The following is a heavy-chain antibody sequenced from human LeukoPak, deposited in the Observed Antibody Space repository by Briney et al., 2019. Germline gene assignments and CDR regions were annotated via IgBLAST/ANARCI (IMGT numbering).Heavy chain of an antibody. V-gene: IGHV3-23*01. J-gene: IGHJ4*02. CDR1: GFTFSSYA. CDR3: AKDRRATLYGEFDY. CDR2: ISGGGVGT. Sequence: GGSLRLSCAASGFTFSSYAMSWVRQAPGKGLEWVSAISGGGVGTYYADSVKGRFTLFRDNSKNTLYLQMNSLRAEDTAVYYCAKDRRATLYGEFDYWGQGTLVTVSS. D-gene: IGHD3-3*01.